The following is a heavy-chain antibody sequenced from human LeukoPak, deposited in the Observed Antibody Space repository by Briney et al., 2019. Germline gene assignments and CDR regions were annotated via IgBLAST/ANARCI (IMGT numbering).Heavy chain of an antibody. J-gene: IGHJ4*02. V-gene: IGHV4-39*01. Sequence: SETLSLTCTVSGGSINSSSCYWGWIRQPPGRGLEWIGSIYYSGSTYYNPSLKSRVTISVDTSKNQFSLKLTSVTAADTAVYYCARRNYFDSSGYTYWGQGTLVTVSS. CDR2: IYYSGST. D-gene: IGHD3-22*01. CDR3: ARRNYFDSSGYTY. CDR1: GGSINSSSCY.